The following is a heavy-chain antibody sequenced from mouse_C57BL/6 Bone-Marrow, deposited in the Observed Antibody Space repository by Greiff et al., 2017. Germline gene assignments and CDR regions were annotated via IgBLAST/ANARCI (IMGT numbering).Heavy chain of an antibody. J-gene: IGHJ3*01. Sequence: VKLQESGAELARPGASVKMSCKASGYTFTSYTMHWVKQRPGQGLEWIGYINPSSGYTKYNQKFKDKATLTADKSSSTAYMQLSSLTSEDSAVYYCARSEGIYYDYGRFAYWGQGTLVTVSA. CDR3: ARSEGIYYDYGRFAY. CDR2: INPSSGYT. CDR1: GYTFTSYT. V-gene: IGHV1-4*01. D-gene: IGHD2-4*01.